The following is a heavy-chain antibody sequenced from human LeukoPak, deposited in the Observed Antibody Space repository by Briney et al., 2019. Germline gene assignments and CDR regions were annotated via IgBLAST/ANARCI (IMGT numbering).Heavy chain of an antibody. CDR3: ARGTYDFWSGYPDSFDY. CDR1: GFTFSDYY. V-gene: IGHV3-11*04. D-gene: IGHD3-3*01. Sequence: GGSLRLSCAASGFTFSDYYMSWIRQAPGKGLEGVSYISSSGSTIYYADSVKGRFTISRDNAKNSLYLQMNSLRAEDTAVYYCARGTYDFWSGYPDSFDYWGQGTLVTVSS. J-gene: IGHJ4*02. CDR2: ISSSGSTI.